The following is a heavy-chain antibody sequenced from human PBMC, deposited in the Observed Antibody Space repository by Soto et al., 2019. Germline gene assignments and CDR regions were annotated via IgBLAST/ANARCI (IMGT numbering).Heavy chain of an antibody. V-gene: IGHV3-30-3*01. Sequence: QVQLVESGGGVVQPGRSLRLSCAASGFTFSSYAMHWVRQAPGKGLEWVAVISYDGSNKYYADSVKGRFTISRDNFXNTLYQQMNSLRAEDTAVYYWARDHHFTGVGATSSWGQGTLVTVSS. CDR3: ARDHHFTGVGATSS. J-gene: IGHJ5*02. D-gene: IGHD1-26*01. CDR1: GFTFSSYA. CDR2: ISYDGSNK.